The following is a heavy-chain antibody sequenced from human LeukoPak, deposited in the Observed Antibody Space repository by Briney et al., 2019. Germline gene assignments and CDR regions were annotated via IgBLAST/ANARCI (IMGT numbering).Heavy chain of an antibody. CDR3: VNLGYSD. J-gene: IGHJ4*02. D-gene: IGHD5-12*01. Sequence: PSGRSLRLSCEASGFSFRVAWMTWVRQAPGKGLEWVATIKNDGSDKYYVDSVKGRFTLSRDNAKNLVYLQMNSLRVEDTAVYYCVNLGYSDGGQGTLVTVSS. CDR2: IKNDGSDK. CDR1: GFSFRVAW. V-gene: IGHV3-7*01.